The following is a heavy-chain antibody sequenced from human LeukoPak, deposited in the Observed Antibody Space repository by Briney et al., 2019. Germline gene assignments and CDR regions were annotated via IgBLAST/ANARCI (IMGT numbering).Heavy chain of an antibody. CDR1: VFTFSSYA. CDR2: MSSGGSYI. CDR3: ARDRPTGASRVFVVQ. D-gene: IGHD3-3*01. Sequence: PGGSLRLSCAASVFTFSSYAMTCVRQAPGKGLEWVSSMSSGGSYIYYADSVRGRFSISRDNAKNSLYLQMNRLKAEDTAVYYCARDRPTGASRVFVVQWGQGTLVTVSS. J-gene: IGHJ4*02. V-gene: IGHV3-21*01.